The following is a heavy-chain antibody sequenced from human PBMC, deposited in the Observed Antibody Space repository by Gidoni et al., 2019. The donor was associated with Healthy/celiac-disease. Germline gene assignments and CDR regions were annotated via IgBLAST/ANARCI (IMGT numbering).Heavy chain of an antibody. D-gene: IGHD3-10*01. CDR1: GFTFSSYW. J-gene: IGHJ6*02. CDR2: INSDGSST. CDR3: ARVASTHSLLWFGAYYYYGMDV. V-gene: IGHV3-74*01. Sequence: EVQLVESGGGLVQPGGSLRLSCAASGFTFSSYWMHWVRQAPGKGLVWVSRINSDGSSTSYADSVKGRFTISRDNAKNTLYLQMNSLRAEDTAVYYCARVASTHSLLWFGAYYYYGMDVWGQGTTVTVSS.